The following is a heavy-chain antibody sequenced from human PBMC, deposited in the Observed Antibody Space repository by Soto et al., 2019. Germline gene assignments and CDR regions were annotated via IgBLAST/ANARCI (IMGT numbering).Heavy chain of an antibody. CDR2: IIPIFGTA. D-gene: IGHD3-22*01. J-gene: IGHJ4*02. V-gene: IGHV1-69*01. CDR1: GGTFSSYA. Sequence: QVQLVQSGAEVKKPGSSVKVSCKASGGTFSSYAISWVRQAPGQGLEWMGGIIPIFGTANYAQKFQGRVTITEDESTSTAYMELSSLRSEDTAVYYCARATYYYDSSGYYYGGSLDYWGQGTLVTVSS. CDR3: ARATYYYDSSGYYYGGSLDY.